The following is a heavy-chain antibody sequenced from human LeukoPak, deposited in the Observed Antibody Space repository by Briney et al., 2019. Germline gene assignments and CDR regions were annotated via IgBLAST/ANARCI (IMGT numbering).Heavy chain of an antibody. Sequence: PGGSLRLSCAASGFTFSSYSMNWVRQAPGKGLEWVSYISSSSSAIYYADSMKGRFTLSRDNAKSSLYLQMNSLRDEDTAVYYCARGRYYCGSGSYTDYFDYWGQGTLVTVSS. J-gene: IGHJ4*02. CDR3: ARGRYYCGSGSYTDYFDY. D-gene: IGHD3-10*01. V-gene: IGHV3-48*02. CDR1: GFTFSSYS. CDR2: ISSSSSAI.